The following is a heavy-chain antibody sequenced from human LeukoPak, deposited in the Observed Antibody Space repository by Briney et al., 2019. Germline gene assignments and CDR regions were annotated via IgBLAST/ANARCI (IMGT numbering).Heavy chain of an antibody. CDR2: ISYDGNNK. V-gene: IGHV3-30*18. CDR1: GFSFSRYG. D-gene: IGHD1-26*01. CDR3: AKVSNWELLPIDY. Sequence: GGSLRLSCAASGFSFSRYGTHWVRQAPGKGLEWVTVISYDGNNKYYGDSVKGRFTISRDNSKNTLYLQMNSLRTEDTAVYYCAKVSNWELLPIDYWGQGTLVTVSS. J-gene: IGHJ4*02.